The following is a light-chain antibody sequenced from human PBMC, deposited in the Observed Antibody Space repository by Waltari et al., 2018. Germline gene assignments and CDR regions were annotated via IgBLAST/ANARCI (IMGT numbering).Light chain of an antibody. Sequence: QYALTQPASVSGSPGQSITISCPGTSSAIGGYNYVSWYQQVPGKAPKLMIYDVSNRPSGVSSRFPGSKSGNTASLTISGLQAEDEADYFCSSYMDSSTLELFGGGTSLTVL. CDR1: SSAIGGYNY. J-gene: IGLJ2*01. CDR2: DVS. CDR3: SSYMDSSTLEL. V-gene: IGLV2-14*03.